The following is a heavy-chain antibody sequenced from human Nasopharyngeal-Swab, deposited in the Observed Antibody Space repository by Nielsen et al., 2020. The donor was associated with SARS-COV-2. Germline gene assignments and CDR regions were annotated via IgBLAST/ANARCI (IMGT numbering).Heavy chain of an antibody. D-gene: IGHD3-22*01. CDR1: GFSFSDYY. CDR3: ARRAYYYDSRGFYEGY. CDR2: ISSGGTTK. V-gene: IGHV3-11*04. Sequence: GGSLRLSCAASGFSFSDYYMSWLRQAPGKGLEWISYISSGGTTKYYADSVKGRFAISRDNARRSLFLQMNSLRAEDTALYYCARRAYYYDSRGFYEGYWGQGTLVTVSS. J-gene: IGHJ4*02.